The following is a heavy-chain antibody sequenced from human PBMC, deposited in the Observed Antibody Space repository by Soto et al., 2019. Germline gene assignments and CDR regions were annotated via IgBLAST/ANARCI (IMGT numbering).Heavy chain of an antibody. V-gene: IGHV4-34*01. J-gene: IGHJ4*02. CDR3: ASDHGGGDFDY. D-gene: IGHD2-21*01. CDR2: INHSGST. CDR1: GGSFSGYY. Sequence: SETLSLTCAVYGGSFSGYYWSWIRQPPGKGLEWIGEINHSGSTNYNPSLKSRVTISVDTSKNQFSLKLSSVTAADTAVYYCASDHGGGDFDYWGQGTLVTVSS.